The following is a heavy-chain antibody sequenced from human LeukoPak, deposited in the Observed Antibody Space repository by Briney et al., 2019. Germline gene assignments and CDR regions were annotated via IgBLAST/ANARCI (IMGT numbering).Heavy chain of an antibody. Sequence: SETLSLTCNVSGGPITTDSYYRGWIRQVPGKGLEWIATLYYSGSTYYNPSLKSRVTMSGERSKSQFSLRLTSVTAADTAVYYCARGTIGDGFDIWGHGTMVAVSS. CDR3: ARGTIGDGFDI. CDR1: GGPITTDSYY. J-gene: IGHJ3*02. CDR2: LYYSGST. D-gene: IGHD4/OR15-4a*01. V-gene: IGHV4-39*01.